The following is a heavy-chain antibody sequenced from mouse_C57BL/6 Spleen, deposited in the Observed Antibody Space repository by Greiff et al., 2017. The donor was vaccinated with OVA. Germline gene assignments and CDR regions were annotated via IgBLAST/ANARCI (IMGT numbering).Heavy chain of an antibody. Sequence: VHLVESGPGLVAPSQSLSITCTVSGFSLTSYGVDWVRQSPGKGLEWLGVIWGVGSTNYNSALKSRLSISKDNSKSQVFLKMNSLQTDDTAMYYCASETGRAMDYWGQGTSVTVSS. CDR1: GFSLTSYG. V-gene: IGHV2-6*01. J-gene: IGHJ4*01. D-gene: IGHD4-1*01. CDR2: IWGVGST. CDR3: ASETGRAMDY.